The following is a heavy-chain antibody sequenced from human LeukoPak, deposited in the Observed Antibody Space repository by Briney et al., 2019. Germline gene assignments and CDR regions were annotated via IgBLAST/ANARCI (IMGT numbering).Heavy chain of an antibody. V-gene: IGHV3-30-3*01. Sequence: GRSLRLSCAASGFIFSSYAMHWVRQAPGKGLEWVAVISYDGSNKYYAGSVKGRFTISRDNSRNTLYLQMNSLRAEDTAVYYCARGGSGWDAAFDIWGQGTMVTVSS. CDR2: ISYDGSNK. J-gene: IGHJ3*02. CDR3: ARGGSGWDAAFDI. D-gene: IGHD6-19*01. CDR1: GFIFSSYA.